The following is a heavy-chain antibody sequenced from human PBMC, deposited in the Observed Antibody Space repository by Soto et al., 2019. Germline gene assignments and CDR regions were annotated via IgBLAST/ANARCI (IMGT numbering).Heavy chain of an antibody. CDR2: IIPIFGTA. D-gene: IGHD2-15*01. V-gene: IGHV1-69*01. Sequence: QVQLVQSGAEVQKPGSSVKVSCKASGGTFSSYAISWVRQAPGQGLEWMGGIIPIFGTANYAQKFQGRVTITVDEPTSTAYMELSSLRSEDTAVYYCARDRSVVVAATHYYYYGMDVWGQGTTVTVSS. CDR3: ARDRSVVVAATHYYYYGMDV. CDR1: GGTFSSYA. J-gene: IGHJ6*02.